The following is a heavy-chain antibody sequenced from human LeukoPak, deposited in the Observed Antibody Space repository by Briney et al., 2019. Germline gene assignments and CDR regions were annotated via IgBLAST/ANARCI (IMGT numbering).Heavy chain of an antibody. CDR2: IYYSGST. CDR3: ARHGYCSSTSCSRGYYYGMDV. D-gene: IGHD2-2*03. V-gene: IGHV4-61*05. CDR1: GGSISSNSYY. Sequence: SETLSLTCTVSGGSISSNSYYWSWIRQPPGKGLEWIGYIYYSGSTNYNPSLKSRVTISVDTSKNQFSLKLSSVTAADTAVYYCARHGYCSSTSCSRGYYYGMDVWGQGTTVTVSS. J-gene: IGHJ6*02.